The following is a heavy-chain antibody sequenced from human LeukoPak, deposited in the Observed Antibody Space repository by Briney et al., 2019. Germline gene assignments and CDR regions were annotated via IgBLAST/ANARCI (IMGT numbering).Heavy chain of an antibody. J-gene: IGHJ4*02. D-gene: IGHD1-26*01. CDR3: ARDVGATYDYCFDY. CDR2: IYYSGST. CDR1: GGSISSYY. V-gene: IGHV4-59*01. Sequence: PSETLSLTCTVSGGSISSYYWSWIRQPPGKGLEWIGYIYYSGSTNYNPSLKSRVTISVDTSKNQFSLKLSSVTAADTAVYYCARDVGATYDYCFDYWGQGTLVTVSS.